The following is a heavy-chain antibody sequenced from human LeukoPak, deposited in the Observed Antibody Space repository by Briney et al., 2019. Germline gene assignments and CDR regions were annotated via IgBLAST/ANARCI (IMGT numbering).Heavy chain of an antibody. J-gene: IGHJ4*02. CDR2: INSDGSST. D-gene: IGHD3-10*01. V-gene: IGHV3-74*01. CDR3: ARDQDYGSGNFDY. Sequence: PGGSLRLSCAASGFTFSSYWMHWVRQAPGKGLVWVSRINSDGSSTSYADSVKGRFTISRDNAENTLYLQMNSLRAEDTAVYYCARDQDYGSGNFDYWGQGTLVTVSS. CDR1: GFTFSSYW.